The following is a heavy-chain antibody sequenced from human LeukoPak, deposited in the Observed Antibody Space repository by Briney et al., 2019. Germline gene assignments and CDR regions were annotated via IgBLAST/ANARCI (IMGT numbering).Heavy chain of an antibody. V-gene: IGHV4-61*02. D-gene: IGHD3-10*01. CDR1: GGSISSGSNY. J-gene: IGHJ4*02. CDR3: ARRGYYGSGSYLY. CDR2: IYTSGST. Sequence: SETLSLTWTVSGGSISSGSNYWRWIRQPSGKGQEWIGRIYTSGSTNYNPSLKSRVTISVDTSKNQFSLKLSSVTAADTAVYYCARRGYYGSGSYLYWGQGTLVTVSS.